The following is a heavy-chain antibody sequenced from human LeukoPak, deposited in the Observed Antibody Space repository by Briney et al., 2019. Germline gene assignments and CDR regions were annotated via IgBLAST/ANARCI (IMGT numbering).Heavy chain of an antibody. CDR3: ARYGGNSVGSWFDP. CDR2: IYYSGST. J-gene: IGHJ5*02. D-gene: IGHD4-23*01. V-gene: IGHV4-30-4*01. Sequence: SETLSLTCTVSGGSISSGNYYWSWIRQPPGKGLEWIGYIYYSGSTYYNPSLKSRVTISVDTSKNQFSLKLSSVTAADTAVYYCARYGGNSVGSWFDPWGQGTLVTVSS. CDR1: GGSISSGNYY.